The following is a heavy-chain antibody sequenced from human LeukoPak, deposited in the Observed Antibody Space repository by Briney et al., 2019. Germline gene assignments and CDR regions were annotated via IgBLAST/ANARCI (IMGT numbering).Heavy chain of an antibody. CDR2: ISYYGSNK. D-gene: IGHD6-19*01. CDR3: AYSSGWYYFDY. CDR1: GFTFSSYG. V-gene: IGHV3-30*03. Sequence: PGRSLRLACAASGFTFSSYGMHWVRQAPGKGLEWVAVISYYGSNKYYADSVKGRFTISRDNSKNTLYLQMNSLRGDDTAVYYCAYSSGWYYFDYWGQGTLVTVSS. J-gene: IGHJ4*02.